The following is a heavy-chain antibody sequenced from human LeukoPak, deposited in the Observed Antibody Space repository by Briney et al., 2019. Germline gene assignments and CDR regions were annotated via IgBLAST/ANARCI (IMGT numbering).Heavy chain of an antibody. J-gene: IGHJ4*02. D-gene: IGHD2-8*01. CDR2: IKSKSDDGTA. V-gene: IGHV3-15*01. CDR1: GLSFSTAW. CDR3: ARDPRIYCTNGICRDDYFDN. Sequence: PGGSLRLSCAASGLSFSTAWMGWVRQAPGKGLEWVGRIKSKSDDGTAVYTAPVKGRFTISRDNAKDSLFLQMNSLRAEDTAIYYCARDPRIYCTNGICRDDYFDNWGQGTLVTVSS.